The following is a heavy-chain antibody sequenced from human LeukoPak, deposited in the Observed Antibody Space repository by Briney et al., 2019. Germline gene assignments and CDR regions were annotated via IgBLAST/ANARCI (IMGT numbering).Heavy chain of an antibody. CDR2: ITPIFGTA. J-gene: IGHJ4*02. V-gene: IGHV1-69*13. CDR1: GGTFSSYA. D-gene: IGHD3-22*01. CDR3: ATLPDSSGYLQLKGHTDY. Sequence: SVKVSCKASGGTFSSYAISWVRQAPGQGLEWMGGITPIFGTANYAQKFQGRVTITADESTSTAYMELSSLRSEDTAVYYCATLPDSSGYLQLKGHTDYWGQGTLVTVSS.